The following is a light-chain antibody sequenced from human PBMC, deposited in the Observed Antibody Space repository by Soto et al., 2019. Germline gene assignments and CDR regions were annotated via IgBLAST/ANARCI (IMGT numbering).Light chain of an antibody. CDR2: DVT. J-gene: IGLJ3*02. Sequence: QSALTQARSVSGSPGQSVTISCNGSSSDVGGSKFVSWYQQHPVKAPKLVIYDVTKRPSGVPDRFSGSKSGNTASLTISGLQADDEADYYCCSYAGNSLWVFGGGTKLTVL. CDR1: SSDVGGSKF. CDR3: CSYAGNSLWV. V-gene: IGLV2-11*01.